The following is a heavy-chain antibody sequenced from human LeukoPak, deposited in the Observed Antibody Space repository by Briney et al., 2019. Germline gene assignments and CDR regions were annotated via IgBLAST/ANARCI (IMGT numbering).Heavy chain of an antibody. Sequence: ASVKVSCKASGYTFTSYGISWVRQAPGQGLEWMGWISPYSGNTNYAQKLQGGFTMTADTSTSTAYMDLRSLSSDDTAVYYCAGDGSSSWYAYWGQGTLVTVSS. CDR1: GYTFTSYG. CDR3: AGDGSSSWYAY. CDR2: ISPYSGNT. D-gene: IGHD6-13*01. J-gene: IGHJ4*02. V-gene: IGHV1-18*01.